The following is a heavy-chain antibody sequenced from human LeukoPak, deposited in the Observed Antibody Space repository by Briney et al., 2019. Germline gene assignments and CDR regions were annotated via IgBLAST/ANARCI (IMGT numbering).Heavy chain of an antibody. CDR2: ISGSGGST. Sequence: PGGSLRLSCAASGFTFSSHAMSWVRQAPGKGLEWVSAISGSGGSTYYADSVKGRFTISRDNSKNTLYLQMNSLRAEDTAVYYCAKTGRPAAVYGDYFPYYYYGMDVWGQGTTVTVSS. CDR3: AKTGRPAAVYGDYFPYYYYGMDV. D-gene: IGHD4-17*01. J-gene: IGHJ6*02. V-gene: IGHV3-23*01. CDR1: GFTFSSHA.